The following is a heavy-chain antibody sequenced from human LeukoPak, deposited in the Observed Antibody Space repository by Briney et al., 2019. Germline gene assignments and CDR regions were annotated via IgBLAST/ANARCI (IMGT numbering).Heavy chain of an antibody. Sequence: PSETLSLTCAVYGGSFSGYYWSWIRQPPGKGLEWFGEINHSGSTNYNPSLKSRVTISVDTSKNQFSLKLSSVTAADTAVYYCARQPPPYSSSRGPPDYWGQGTLVTVSS. CDR3: ARQPPPYSSSRGPPDY. CDR1: GGSFSGYY. V-gene: IGHV4-34*01. D-gene: IGHD6-6*01. CDR2: INHSGST. J-gene: IGHJ4*02.